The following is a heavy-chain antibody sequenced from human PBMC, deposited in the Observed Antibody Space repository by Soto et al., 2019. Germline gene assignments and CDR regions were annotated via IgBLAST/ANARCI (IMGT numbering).Heavy chain of an antibody. Sequence: SGPTLVNPTQTLTLTCTFSGFSLSTSGVGVGWIRQPPGKALEWLALIYWDDDKRYSPSLKSRLTITKDTSKNQVVLTMTNMDPVDTATYYCAHLDSNCTNGVCPTSVYWGQGTLVTVSS. J-gene: IGHJ4*02. D-gene: IGHD2-8*01. CDR3: AHLDSNCTNGVCPTSVY. CDR2: IYWDDDK. CDR1: GFSLSTSGVG. V-gene: IGHV2-5*02.